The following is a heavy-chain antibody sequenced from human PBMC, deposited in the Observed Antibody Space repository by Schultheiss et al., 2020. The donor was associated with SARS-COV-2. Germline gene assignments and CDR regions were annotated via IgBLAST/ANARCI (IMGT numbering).Heavy chain of an antibody. V-gene: IGHV4-30-4*01. D-gene: IGHD2-2*01. CDR2: IYYSGST. Sequence: SETLSLTCTVSGGSISSGDYYWSWIRQPPGKGLEWIGYIYYSGSTYYNPSLKSRVTISVDTSKNQFSLKLSSVTAADTAVYYCAKDHCSSTSCYLDYWGQGTLVTVSS. J-gene: IGHJ4*02. CDR1: GGSISSGDYY. CDR3: AKDHCSSTSCYLDY.